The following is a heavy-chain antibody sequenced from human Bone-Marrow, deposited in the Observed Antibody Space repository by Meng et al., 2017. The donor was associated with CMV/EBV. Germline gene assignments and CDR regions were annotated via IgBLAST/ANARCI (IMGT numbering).Heavy chain of an antibody. D-gene: IGHD5-18*01. J-gene: IGHJ4*02. CDR3: AHSVPWRYSDV. CDR2: IYCDDDK. CDR1: GFSLRTCGVG. V-gene: IGHV2-5*02. Sequence: ITLEQLGPTRVKPTQTPPLPCTFSGFSLRTCGVGVGGMRQPPRRALVGLALIYCDDDKRYSPSLKSRLTITKDTSKNQVFLTMTSMEPVDTATVYYAHSVPWRYSDVWGQGTLVTVSS.